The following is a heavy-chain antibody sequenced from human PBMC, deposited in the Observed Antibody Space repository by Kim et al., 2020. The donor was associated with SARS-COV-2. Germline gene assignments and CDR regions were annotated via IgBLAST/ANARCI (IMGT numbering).Heavy chain of an antibody. V-gene: IGHV1-18*01. Sequence: KLQGRVTMTTDTSTSTAYMELRSLRSDDTAVYYCAREFDGDYYYSYGMDVWGQGTTVTVSS. J-gene: IGHJ6*02. D-gene: IGHD3-10*01. CDR3: AREFDGDYYYSYGMDV.